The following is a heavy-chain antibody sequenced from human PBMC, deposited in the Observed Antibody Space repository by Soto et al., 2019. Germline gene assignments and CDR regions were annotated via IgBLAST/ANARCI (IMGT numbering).Heavy chain of an antibody. CDR1: GGSVSSGDYY. CDR3: ARIPVDTSMIYWLDP. D-gene: IGHD5-18*01. J-gene: IGHJ5*02. V-gene: IGHV4-61*08. CDR2: IYYSGNT. Sequence: QVQLQESGPGLVKPSETLSLTCTVSGGSVSSGDYYWSWIRQPPGKALEWIGYIYYSGNTNYNPTLKSRVIILVDTSKNLFSLKLTSVTAADTAVYYCARIPVDTSMIYWLDPWGQGTLVTVSS.